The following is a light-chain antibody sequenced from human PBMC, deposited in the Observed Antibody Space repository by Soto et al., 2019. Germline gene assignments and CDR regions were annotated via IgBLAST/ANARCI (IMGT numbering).Light chain of an antibody. CDR2: GVD. CDR3: SSYAGSNNFGV. J-gene: IGLJ2*01. V-gene: IGLV2-8*01. Sequence: QSALTQPPSASGSPGQSVTISCTGTSSDVGGYNYVSWYQQHPGKAPKLIIYGVDKRPSGVPDRFSGSKSGNTASLTVSGLQSEDEADYYCSSYAGSNNFGVFGGGTKLTVL. CDR1: SSDVGGYNY.